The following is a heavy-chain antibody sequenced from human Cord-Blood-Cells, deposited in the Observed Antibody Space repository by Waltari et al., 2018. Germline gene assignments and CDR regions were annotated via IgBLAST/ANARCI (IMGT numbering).Heavy chain of an antibody. V-gene: IGHV1-69*06. J-gene: IGHJ3*02. D-gene: IGHD3-9*01. Sequence: QVQLVQSGAEVKKPGSSVKVSCKASGGTFSSSAISRVRQAPGQGLEWMGGIIPIFGTANYAQKFQGRVTITADKSTSTAYMELSSLRSEDTAVYYCARGGSDILTGPDAFDIWGQGTMVTVSS. CDR1: GGTFSSSA. CDR3: ARGGSDILTGPDAFDI. CDR2: IIPIFGTA.